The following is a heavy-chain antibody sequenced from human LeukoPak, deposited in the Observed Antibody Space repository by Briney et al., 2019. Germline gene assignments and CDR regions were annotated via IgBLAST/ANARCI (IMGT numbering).Heavy chain of an antibody. CDR2: IYPGYSHT. V-gene: IGHV5-51*01. J-gene: IGHJ4*02. CDR1: GYSFTSYC. D-gene: IGHD3-22*01. CDR3: ARFRGEAGDSSGYYY. Sequence: GESLKISCKGSGYSFTSYCIGWVRQVRGKGLEWLGMIYPGYSHTRYSPSFQGQIPISADESISTAYLQWSSLKASDTAMYYCARFRGEAGDSSGYYYWGQGTLVTVSS.